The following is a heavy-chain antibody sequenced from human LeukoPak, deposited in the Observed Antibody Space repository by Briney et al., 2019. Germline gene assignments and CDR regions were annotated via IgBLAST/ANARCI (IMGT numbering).Heavy chain of an antibody. V-gene: IGHV3-33*01. CDR3: ARDGAMIVVVDAFDI. J-gene: IGHJ3*02. CDR1: GFTFSSYG. CDR2: IWYDGSNK. D-gene: IGHD3-22*01. Sequence: PGRSLRLSCAASGFTFSSYGMHWVRQAPGKGLEWVAVIWYDGSNKYYADSVKGRFTISRDNSKNTLYLQMNSLRAEDTAVHYCARDGAMIVVVDAFDIWGQGTMVTVSS.